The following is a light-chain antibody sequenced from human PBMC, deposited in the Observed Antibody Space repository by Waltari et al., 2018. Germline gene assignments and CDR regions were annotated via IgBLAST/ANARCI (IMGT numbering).Light chain of an antibody. V-gene: IGLV2-14*01. CDR1: ERDVGAYAF. J-gene: IGLJ1*01. CDR3: SSYTTSSAPGV. Sequence: QSALTQPASVSGSPGQSITISCSVTERDVGAYAFAPWYQQHPGKAPHLIIYEVSNRPSGISNRFSASKSGNTASLTISGLQAEDEADYYCSSYTTSSAPGVFGTGTRVTVL. CDR2: EVS.